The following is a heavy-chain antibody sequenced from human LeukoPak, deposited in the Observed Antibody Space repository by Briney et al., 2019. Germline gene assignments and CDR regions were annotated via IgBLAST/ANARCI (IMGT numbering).Heavy chain of an antibody. Sequence: ASVKVSCKASGYTFTGYYIHWVRPAPGQGLEWMGRINPNSGGTNYAQKFQGRVTMTRDTSISTAYMELSSLRSDDTAVYYCARAAAGTGGGDYWGQGTLVTVSS. D-gene: IGHD6-13*01. CDR3: ARAAAGTGGGDY. CDR2: INPNSGGT. J-gene: IGHJ4*02. V-gene: IGHV1-2*06. CDR1: GYTFTGYY.